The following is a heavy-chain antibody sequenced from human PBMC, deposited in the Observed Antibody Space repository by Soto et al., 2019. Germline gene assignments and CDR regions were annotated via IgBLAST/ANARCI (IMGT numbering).Heavy chain of an antibody. CDR3: VKSAITMVRGPFDY. J-gene: IGHJ4*02. V-gene: IGHV3-30*18. CDR2: ISYDGSNK. Sequence: GGSLRLSCAASGFTFSSYGMHWVRQAPGKGLEWVAVISYDGSNKYYADSVKGRFTISRDNSKNTLYLQMNSLRAEDTAVYYCVKSAITMVRGPFDYWGQGTLVTVSS. CDR1: GFTFSSYG. D-gene: IGHD3-10*01.